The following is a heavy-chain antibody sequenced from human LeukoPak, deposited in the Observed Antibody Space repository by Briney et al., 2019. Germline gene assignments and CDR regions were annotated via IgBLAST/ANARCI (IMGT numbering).Heavy chain of an antibody. CDR3: ARRGYSGYDFYIDY. D-gene: IGHD5-12*01. J-gene: IGHJ4*02. CDR2: INPNSGGT. CDR1: GYTFTGCY. Sequence: GASVKVSCKASGYTFTGCYMHWVRQAPGQGLEWMGWINPNSGGTNFAQKFQGRVTMTRDTSISTAYMELSRLRSDDTAVYYCARRGYSGYDFYIDYWGQGTLVTVSS. V-gene: IGHV1-2*02.